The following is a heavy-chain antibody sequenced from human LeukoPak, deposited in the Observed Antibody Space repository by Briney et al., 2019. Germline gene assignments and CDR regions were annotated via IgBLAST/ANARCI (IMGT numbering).Heavy chain of an antibody. Sequence: GASVKVFCKASGYTFNNYYVHWVRQAPGQGLEWMGRMNPNSGGTNYAQKFQGRVAMTRDTSITTAYMELTRLTSDDTAVYFCARDQGSLTRSWYTGYWGQGTQVTVSS. CDR3: ARDQGSLTRSWYTGY. J-gene: IGHJ4*02. V-gene: IGHV1-2*06. CDR2: MNPNSGGT. D-gene: IGHD6-13*01. CDR1: GYTFNNYY.